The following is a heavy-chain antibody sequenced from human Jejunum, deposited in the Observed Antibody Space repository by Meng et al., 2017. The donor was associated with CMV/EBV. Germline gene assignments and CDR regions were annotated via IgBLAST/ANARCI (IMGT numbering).Heavy chain of an antibody. D-gene: IGHD4-23*01. Sequence: QVPLQQWGAGLLKPLXXXSLPCTVYSGSVTGAYWTWIRQSPGRRLEWIGEVIHGGSASYNPSLDGRFSMSVDASKNQVFLKLSSVTAADTAVYYCARGWIRTPDSWGQGTLVTVSS. CDR1: SGSVTGAY. J-gene: IGHJ5*01. CDR3: ARGWIRTPDS. CDR2: VIHGGSA. V-gene: IGHV4-34*02.